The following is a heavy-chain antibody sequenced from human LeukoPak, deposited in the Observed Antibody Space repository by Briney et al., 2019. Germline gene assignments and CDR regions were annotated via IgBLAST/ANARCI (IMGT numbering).Heavy chain of an antibody. J-gene: IGHJ3*02. Sequence: ASVKVSCKASGYTFTSYDINWVRQATGQGREWMGWMNPNSGNTGYAQKFQGRVTMTRNTSISTAYMELSSLRSEDTAVYYCARALGYCTNGVCPNHDAFDIWGQGTMVTVSS. CDR3: ARALGYCTNGVCPNHDAFDI. CDR2: MNPNSGNT. V-gene: IGHV1-8*01. CDR1: GYTFTSYD. D-gene: IGHD2-8*01.